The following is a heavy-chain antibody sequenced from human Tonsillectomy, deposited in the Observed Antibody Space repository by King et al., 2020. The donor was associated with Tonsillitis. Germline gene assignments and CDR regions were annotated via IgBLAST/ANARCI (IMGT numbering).Heavy chain of an antibody. CDR2: IDWDDAK. D-gene: IGHD6-13*01. CDR3: ARITAAAGTGYYYYYMDV. J-gene: IGHJ6*03. V-gene: IGHV2-70*11. Sequence: VTLKESGPALVKSTQTLTLTCTFSGFSLSTSAMCVSWIRQPPGKALEWLARIDWDDAKYYSTSLKTRLTISKDTSKNQVVLTMTNMGPVDTATYYCARITAAAGTGYYYYYMDVWGKGTTVTVSS. CDR1: GFSLSTSAMC.